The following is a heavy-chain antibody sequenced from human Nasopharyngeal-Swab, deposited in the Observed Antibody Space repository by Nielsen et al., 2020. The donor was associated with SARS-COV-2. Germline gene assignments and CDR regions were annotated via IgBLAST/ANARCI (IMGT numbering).Heavy chain of an antibody. V-gene: IGHV7-4-1*02. CDR1: GYTFTSYA. Sequence: ASVKVSCKASGYTFTSYAMNWVRQAPGQGLEWMGWINTNTGNPTYAQGFTGRFVFSLDTSVSTAYLQISSLKAEDTAVYYCARGDYDFLSGWVSAFDIWGQGTMVTVSS. J-gene: IGHJ3*02. D-gene: IGHD3-3*01. CDR2: INTNTGNP. CDR3: ARGDYDFLSGWVSAFDI.